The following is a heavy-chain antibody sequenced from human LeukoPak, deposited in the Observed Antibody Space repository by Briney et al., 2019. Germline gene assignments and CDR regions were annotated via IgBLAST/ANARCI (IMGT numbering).Heavy chain of an antibody. CDR1: GYTFTSYG. D-gene: IGHD2-2*01. CDR3: ARIDEDIVVVPAAIAGSYGMDV. Sequence: GASVKVSCKASGYTFTSYGISWVRQAPGQGLEWMGWISAYNGNTNYAQKLQGRVTMTTDTSTSTAYLELRSLRSDDTAVYYCARIDEDIVVVPAAIAGSYGMDVWGQGTTVTVSS. CDR2: ISAYNGNT. V-gene: IGHV1-18*01. J-gene: IGHJ6*02.